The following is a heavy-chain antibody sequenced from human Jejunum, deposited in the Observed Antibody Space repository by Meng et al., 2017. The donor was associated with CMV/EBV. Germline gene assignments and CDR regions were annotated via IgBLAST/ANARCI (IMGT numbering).Heavy chain of an antibody. CDR1: GGSVSSGGYY. Sequence: QGQLQGPGQGLVKPSQTRALTCTVAGGSVSSGGYYWTWIRQHPGKGLEWFGHIYYSGSTFYNPSLKRRVIISIGTSKNQFSLNLRSVTAADTAVYYCARVSSGWDYFDYWGQGTLVTVSS. V-gene: IGHV4-31*03. D-gene: IGHD6-19*01. J-gene: IGHJ4*02. CDR3: ARVSSGWDYFDY. CDR2: IYYSGST.